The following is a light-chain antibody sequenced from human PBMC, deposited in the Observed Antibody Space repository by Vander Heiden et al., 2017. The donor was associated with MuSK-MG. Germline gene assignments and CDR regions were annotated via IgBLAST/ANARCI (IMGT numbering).Light chain of an antibody. J-gene: IGLJ1*01. Sequence: QSALTQPRSVSGSPGQSVTSSCTGTRSDVGGYNYVSWYQQHPGKAPKLMIYDVSNRPSGVPDRFSGSKSGNTASLTISGLQAEDEADYYCCSYAGSYTSYVFGTGTKVTVL. V-gene: IGLV2-11*01. CDR3: CSYAGSYTSYV. CDR2: DVS. CDR1: RSDVGGYNY.